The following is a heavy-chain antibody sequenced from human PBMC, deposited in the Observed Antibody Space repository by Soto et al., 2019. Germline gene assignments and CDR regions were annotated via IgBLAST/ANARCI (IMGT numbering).Heavy chain of an antibody. CDR3: AGAEHAYSGYYVDY. Sequence: KVSCKASGGTFSSYTISWVRQAPGQGLERMGRIIPILGIANYAQKFQGRATITADRSTSTAYMELSSLRSEGTAVYDCAGAEHAYSGYYVDYWGQGTLVTV. CDR2: IIPILGIA. CDR1: GGTFSSYT. J-gene: IGHJ4*02. V-gene: IGHV1-69*02. D-gene: IGHD5-12*01.